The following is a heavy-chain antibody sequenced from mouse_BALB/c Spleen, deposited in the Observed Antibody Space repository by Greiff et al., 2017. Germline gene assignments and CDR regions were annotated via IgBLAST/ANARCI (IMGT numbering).Heavy chain of an antibody. CDR3: ARGDGNWYYAMDY. J-gene: IGHJ4*01. Sequence: EVQLQESGPGLVKPSQSLSLTCTVTGYSITSDYAWNWIRQFPGNKLEWMGYISYSGSTSYNPSLKSRIPITRDTSKNQFFLQLNSVTTEDTATYCCARGDGNWYYAMDYWGQGTSVTVSS. CDR1: GYSITSDYA. V-gene: IGHV3-2*02. D-gene: IGHD2-1*01. CDR2: ISYSGST.